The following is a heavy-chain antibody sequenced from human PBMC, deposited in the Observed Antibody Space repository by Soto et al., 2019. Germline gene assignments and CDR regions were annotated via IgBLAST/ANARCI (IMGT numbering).Heavy chain of an antibody. CDR2: IWYDGNNK. J-gene: IGHJ4*02. CDR3: ARDEGRFLAVAGKFVY. V-gene: IGHV3-33*01. Sequence: QVQLVESGGGVVQPGRSLRLSCAASGFTFSTYGMHWVRQAPGKGLEWVAVIWYDGNNKYYADSVKGRFTISRDNSKNTLYLQLNSLRAEDTAVYYCARDEGRFLAVAGKFVYWGQGTMVTVSS. D-gene: IGHD6-19*01. CDR1: GFTFSTYG.